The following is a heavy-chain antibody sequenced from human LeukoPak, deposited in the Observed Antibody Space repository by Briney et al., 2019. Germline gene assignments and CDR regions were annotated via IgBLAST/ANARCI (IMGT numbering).Heavy chain of an antibody. Sequence: GGSLRLSCAASGFTFSSYWMTWVRQAPGKGLEWVANIRQDGSKKNYVDSVKGRFTISRDNAKNSLYLQMNSLRAEDTAVYYCATPLDYYDTSGYHQGGDWGQGTLVTVSS. CDR2: IRQDGSKK. CDR1: GFTFSSYW. CDR3: ATPLDYYDTSGYHQGGD. D-gene: IGHD3-22*01. V-gene: IGHV3-7*03. J-gene: IGHJ4*02.